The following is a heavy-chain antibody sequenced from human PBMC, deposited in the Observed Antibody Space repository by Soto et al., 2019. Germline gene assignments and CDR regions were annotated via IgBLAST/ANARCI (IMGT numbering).Heavy chain of an antibody. J-gene: IGHJ3*02. CDR2: IYSGGST. CDR1: GFTVSSNY. Sequence: PGGSLRLSCAASGFTVSSNYTSWVRQAPGKGLEWVSVIYSGGSTYYADSVKGRFTISRDNSKNTLYLQMNSLRAEDTVVYYCARIFTIFGVVITHAFDIWGQGTMVTVSS. D-gene: IGHD3-3*01. CDR3: ARIFTIFGVVITHAFDI. V-gene: IGHV3-66*01.